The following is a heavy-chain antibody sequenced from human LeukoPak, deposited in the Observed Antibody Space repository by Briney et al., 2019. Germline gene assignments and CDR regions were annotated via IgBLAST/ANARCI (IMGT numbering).Heavy chain of an antibody. Sequence: QPGGSLRLSCAASGFTFSSYAMSWVRQAPGKGLEWVSAISGSGGSTYYADSVKGRFTISRDNSKNTLYLQMNSLRAEDTAVYYCASGSGWYFHFSNYWGQGTLVTVSS. CDR3: ASGSGWYFHFSNY. CDR1: GFTFSSYA. V-gene: IGHV3-23*01. J-gene: IGHJ4*02. D-gene: IGHD6-19*01. CDR2: ISGSGGST.